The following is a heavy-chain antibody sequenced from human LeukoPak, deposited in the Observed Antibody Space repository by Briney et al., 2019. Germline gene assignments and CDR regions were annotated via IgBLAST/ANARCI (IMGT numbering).Heavy chain of an antibody. Sequence: PSETLSLTCTVSGGSISSYYWSWIRQPPGKGLEWIGYIYYSGSTNYNPSLKSRVTISVDTSKNQFSLKLSSVTAADTAVYYCARGGCYYGSGSYCDRGQGTLVTVSS. V-gene: IGHV4-59*01. J-gene: IGHJ4*02. D-gene: IGHD3-10*01. CDR2: IYYSGST. CDR1: GGSISSYY. CDR3: ARGGCYYGSGSYCD.